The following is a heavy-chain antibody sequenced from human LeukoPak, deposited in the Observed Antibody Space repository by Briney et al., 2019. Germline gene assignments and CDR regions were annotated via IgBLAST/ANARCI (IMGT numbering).Heavy chain of an antibody. Sequence: PGGSLRLSCAASGFTFSSYSMNWVRQAPGKGLEWVSSISSSSSYIYYADSVKGRFTISRDNAKNSLYLQMNSLRAEDTAVYYCARGAVGVRGFDYWGQGTLVTVSS. D-gene: IGHD3-16*01. J-gene: IGHJ4*02. CDR1: GFTFSSYS. V-gene: IGHV3-21*01. CDR3: ARGAVGVRGFDY. CDR2: ISSSSSYI.